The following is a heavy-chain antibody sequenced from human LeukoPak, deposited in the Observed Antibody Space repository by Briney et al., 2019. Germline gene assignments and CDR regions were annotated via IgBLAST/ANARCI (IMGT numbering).Heavy chain of an antibody. V-gene: IGHV1-18*01. D-gene: IGHD6-19*01. CDR3: ARVGYSSGWYLPPPHDY. CDR2: ISAYNGNT. J-gene: IGHJ4*02. CDR1: GGTFSSYA. Sequence: ASVKVSCKASGGTFSSYAISWVRQAPGQGLEWMGWISAYNGNTNYAQKLQGRVTMTTDTSTSTAYMELRSLRSDDTAVYYCARVGYSSGWYLPPPHDYWGQGTLVTVSS.